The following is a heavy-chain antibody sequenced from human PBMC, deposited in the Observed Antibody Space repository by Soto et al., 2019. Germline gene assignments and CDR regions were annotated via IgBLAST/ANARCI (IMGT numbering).Heavy chain of an antibody. D-gene: IGHD3-22*01. Sequence: QVLLEQSGAEVKKPGASVKVSCNASGYTFTSYSIHWVRQAPGQGLEWMGIISPRDGSTNYAQKFQGRVFITRDTSTSTVFMDLNSLRSDDTAVYYCAIGFCGSRCYYLEHWGQGTLVTVSS. J-gene: IGHJ4*01. CDR1: GYTFTSYS. V-gene: IGHV1-46*01. CDR3: AIGFCGSRCYYLEH. CDR2: ISPRDGST.